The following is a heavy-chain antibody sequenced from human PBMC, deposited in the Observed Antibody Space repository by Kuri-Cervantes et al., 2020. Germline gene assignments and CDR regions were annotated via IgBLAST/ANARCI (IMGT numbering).Heavy chain of an antibody. J-gene: IGHJ3*02. CDR3: ARGVKERAFDI. CDR2: IYYSGST. Sequence: ESLKISCAVYGGSFSGYYWSWIRQPPGKGLEWIGYIYYSGSTNYNPSLKSRVTISVDTSKNQFSLKLSSVTAADTAVYYCARGVKERAFDIWGQGTMVTVSS. D-gene: IGHD3-10*01. CDR1: GGSFSGYY. V-gene: IGHV4-59*01.